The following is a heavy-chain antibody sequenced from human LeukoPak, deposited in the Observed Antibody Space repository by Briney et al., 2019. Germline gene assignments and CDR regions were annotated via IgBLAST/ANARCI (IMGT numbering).Heavy chain of an antibody. Sequence: GESLKISCKGSGYSFTTSWIGWVRQMPGKALDWMGIIYPGDSDTRYSPSFQGQVTISADKSISSAYLQWSGLKASDTAMYYCARNADYYDSSGYYPDWGQGTLVTVSS. D-gene: IGHD3-22*01. CDR3: ARNADYYDSSGYYPD. J-gene: IGHJ1*01. CDR2: IYPGDSDT. V-gene: IGHV5-51*01. CDR1: GYSFTTSW.